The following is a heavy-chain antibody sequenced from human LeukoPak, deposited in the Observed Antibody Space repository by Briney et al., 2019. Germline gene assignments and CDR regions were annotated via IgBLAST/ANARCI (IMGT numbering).Heavy chain of an antibody. CDR2: ISWNSGSI. CDR3: AKDKTGDWYFDL. V-gene: IGHV3-9*01. Sequence: PGRSLRLSCAASGFTFDDYAMHWVRQAPGKGLEWVSGISWNSGSIGYADSVKGRFTISRDNAKNSLYLQMNSLRAEDTALYYCAKDKTGDWYFDLWGRGTLVTVSS. J-gene: IGHJ2*01. CDR1: GFTFDDYA.